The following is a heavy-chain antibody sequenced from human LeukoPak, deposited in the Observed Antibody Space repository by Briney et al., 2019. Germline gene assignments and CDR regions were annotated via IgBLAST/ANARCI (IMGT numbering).Heavy chain of an antibody. Sequence: PSETLSLTCTVSGGSISSSSYYWGWIRQPPGKGLEWIGSIYYSGSTYYNPSLKSRVTISADTSKNQFSLKLSSVTAADTAVYYCARSTYYYDSSGYYYVPYDYWGQGTTVTVSS. D-gene: IGHD3-22*01. J-gene: IGHJ4*03. V-gene: IGHV4-39*01. CDR3: ARSTYYYDSSGYYYVPYDY. CDR1: GGSISSSSYY. CDR2: IYYSGST.